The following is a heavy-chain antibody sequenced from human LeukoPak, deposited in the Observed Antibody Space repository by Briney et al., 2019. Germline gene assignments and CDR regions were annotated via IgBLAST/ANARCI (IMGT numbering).Heavy chain of an antibody. Sequence: PSETLSLTCTVPGGSISSGSFYWDWIRQPPGKGLEWIGTIFYSGSTYYNPSLKSRITISVDTSKNQFSLKLSSVTAADTAVYYCARHSRSGYSDYESAFDIWGQGTMVIVSS. CDR3: ARHSRSGYSDYESAFDI. J-gene: IGHJ3*02. CDR2: IFYSGST. D-gene: IGHD5-12*01. CDR1: GGSISSGSFY. V-gene: IGHV4-39*01.